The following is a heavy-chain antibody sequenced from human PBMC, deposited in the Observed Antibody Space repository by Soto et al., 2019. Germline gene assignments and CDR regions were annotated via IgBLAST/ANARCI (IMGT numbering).Heavy chain of an antibody. CDR3: AREGSSSSMVSEYYYGMDV. V-gene: IGHV4-59*01. J-gene: IGHJ6*02. D-gene: IGHD6-6*01. Sequence: PSETLSLTCTVSGGSISSYYWSWIRQPPGKGLEWIGYIYCSGSTNYNPSLKSRVTISVDTSKNQYSLKLSSVAAADTAVYYCAREGSSSSMVSEYYYGMDVWGQGTTVTVSS. CDR2: IYCSGST. CDR1: GGSISSYY.